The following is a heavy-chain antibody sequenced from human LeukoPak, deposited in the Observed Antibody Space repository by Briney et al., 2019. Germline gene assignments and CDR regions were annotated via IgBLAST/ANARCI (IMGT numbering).Heavy chain of an antibody. J-gene: IGHJ4*02. CDR3: AREQWELPNFDY. D-gene: IGHD1-26*01. V-gene: IGHV3-11*01. CDR1: GFTFSDYY. Sequence: GSLRLSCAASGFTFSDYYMSWLRQAPGKGLEWVSYISSSGSTIYYADSVKGRFTISRDNAKNSLYLQMNSLRAEDTAVYYCAREQWELPNFDYWGQGTLVTVSS. CDR2: ISSSGSTI.